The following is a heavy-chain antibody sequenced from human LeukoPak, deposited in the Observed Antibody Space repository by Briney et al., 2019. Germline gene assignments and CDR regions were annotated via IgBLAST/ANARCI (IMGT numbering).Heavy chain of an antibody. Sequence: PSETLSLTCTVSGGSVSGYYWSWIRQPPGKGLESIGYIYNIGTTLYSPSLKSRVTMSEDMSENQISLKLSSVTAADTAVYYCARHDVVPVIRRGFDFWGRGTLVTVSS. CDR1: GGSVSGYY. CDR3: ARHDVVPVIRRGFDF. J-gene: IGHJ4*02. D-gene: IGHD2-21*02. V-gene: IGHV4-59*08. CDR2: IYNIGTT.